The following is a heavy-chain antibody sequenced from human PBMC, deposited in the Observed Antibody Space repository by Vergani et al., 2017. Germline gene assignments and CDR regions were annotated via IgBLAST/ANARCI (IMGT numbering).Heavy chain of an antibody. CDR3: ARGLAAAPLYYYGMDV. CDR1: GYTFTSYY. CDR2: INPSGGST. Sequence: QVQLVQSGAEVKKPGASVKVSCKASGYTFTSYYMHWVRQAPGQGLEWMGIINPSGGSTSYAQKFQGRVTMTRDTSTSTDYMELSSLRSEDTAVYYCARGLAAAPLYYYGMDVWGQGTTVTVSS. V-gene: IGHV1-46*01. D-gene: IGHD6-13*01. J-gene: IGHJ6*02.